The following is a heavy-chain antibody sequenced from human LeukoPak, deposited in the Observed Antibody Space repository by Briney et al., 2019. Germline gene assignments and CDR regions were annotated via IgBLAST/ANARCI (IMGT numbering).Heavy chain of an antibody. CDR3: AKEGDRGYYGSHWFDP. Sequence: GGSLRLSCAASGFTFSSYGMHWVRQAPGKGLEWVAFIRYDGSNKYYADSVKGRFTIPRDNSKNTLYLQMNSLRAEDTAVYYCAKEGDRGYYGSHWFDPWGQGTLVTVSS. J-gene: IGHJ5*02. V-gene: IGHV3-30*02. CDR1: GFTFSSYG. D-gene: IGHD3-10*01. CDR2: IRYDGSNK.